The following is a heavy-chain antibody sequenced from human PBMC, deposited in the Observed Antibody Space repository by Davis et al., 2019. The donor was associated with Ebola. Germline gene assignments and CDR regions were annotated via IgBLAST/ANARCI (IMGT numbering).Heavy chain of an antibody. D-gene: IGHD2-21*02. CDR2: IKQDGSEK. V-gene: IGHV3-7*01. J-gene: IGHJ6*02. CDR3: ARDVSDSPYYYYGMDV. CDR1: GFTFSSYW. Sequence: GGSLRLSCAASGFTFSSYWMSWVRQAPGKGLEWVANIKQDGSEKYYVDSVKGRFTISRDNAKNSLYLQMNSLRAEDTAVYYCARDVSDSPYYYYGMDVWGQGTTVTVSS.